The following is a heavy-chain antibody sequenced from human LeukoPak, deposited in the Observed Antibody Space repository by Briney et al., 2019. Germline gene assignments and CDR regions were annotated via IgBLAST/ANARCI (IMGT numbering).Heavy chain of an antibody. D-gene: IGHD6-19*01. V-gene: IGHV1-2*02. Sequence: ASVKVSCKASGYTFTGYYMHWVRQAPGQGLEWMGWINPNSGGTNYAQKFRGRVTMTRDTSISTAYMELSRLRSDDTAVYYCARNLAVAGRGRPYYMDVWGKGTTVTVSS. CDR1: GYTFTGYY. CDR3: ARNLAVAGRGRPYYMDV. J-gene: IGHJ6*03. CDR2: INPNSGGT.